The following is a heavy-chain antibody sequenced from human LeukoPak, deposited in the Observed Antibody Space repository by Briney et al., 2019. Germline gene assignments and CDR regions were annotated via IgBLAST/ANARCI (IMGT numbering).Heavy chain of an antibody. D-gene: IGHD5-24*01. J-gene: IGHJ3*02. Sequence: SETLSLTCSVSGGSINSGGYSWSWIRQPPGKGLEWIGYIYHSGSTYYNPSLKSRVTISVDRSKNQFSLKLCSVTAADTAVYYCARDRGMAGLDIWGQGTMVTVSS. V-gene: IGHV4-30-2*01. CDR2: IYHSGST. CDR1: GGSINSGGYS. CDR3: ARDRGMAGLDI.